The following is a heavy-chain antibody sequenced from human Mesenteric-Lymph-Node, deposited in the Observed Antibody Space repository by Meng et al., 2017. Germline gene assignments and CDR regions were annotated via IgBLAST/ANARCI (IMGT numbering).Heavy chain of an antibody. CDR3: ARDIGQYYYDDPGGMDV. V-gene: IGHV1-18*01. CDR1: GYTFTSYG. Sequence: ASVKVSCKASGYTFTSYGISWVRQAPGQGLEWMGWISAYNGNTNYAQKLQGRVTMTTDTSTSTAYMELRSLRSDDTAVYYCARDIGQYYYDDPGGMDVWGHGTTITVSS. D-gene: IGHD3-22*01. CDR2: ISAYNGNT. J-gene: IGHJ6*02.